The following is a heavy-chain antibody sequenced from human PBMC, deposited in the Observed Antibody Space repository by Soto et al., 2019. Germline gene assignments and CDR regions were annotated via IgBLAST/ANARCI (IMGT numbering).Heavy chain of an antibody. Sequence: ASVKVSCKASGYTFTSYGISGVRQAPGQGLEWMGWISAYNGNTNYAQKLQGRVTMTTDTSTSTAYMELRSLRSDDTAVYYCARDRATIPYTAMVHFDYWGQGTLVT. V-gene: IGHV1-18*04. CDR1: GYTFTSYG. D-gene: IGHD5-18*01. CDR3: ARDRATIPYTAMVHFDY. CDR2: ISAYNGNT. J-gene: IGHJ4*02.